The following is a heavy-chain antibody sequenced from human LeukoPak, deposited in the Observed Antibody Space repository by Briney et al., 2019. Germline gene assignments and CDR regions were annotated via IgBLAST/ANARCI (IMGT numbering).Heavy chain of an antibody. D-gene: IGHD6-19*01. CDR2: INPNSGGT. CDR1: GYTFTGYY. CDR3: AKSAEVYSSASSGDY. V-gene: IGHV1-2*02. J-gene: IGHJ4*02. Sequence: GASVKVSCKASGYTFTGYYMHWVRQAPGQGLEWMGWINPNSGGTNYAQKFQGRVTMTRDTSISTAYMELSRLRSDDTAVYYCAKSAEVYSSASSGDYWGQGTLVTVTS.